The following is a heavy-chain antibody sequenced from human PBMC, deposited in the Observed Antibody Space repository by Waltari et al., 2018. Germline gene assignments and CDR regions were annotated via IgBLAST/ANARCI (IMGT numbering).Heavy chain of an antibody. CDR1: GGSFRGYS. CDR2: INHSGST. J-gene: IGHJ1*01. D-gene: IGHD6-19*01. V-gene: IGHV4-34*01. CDR3: ARTAPGRFKVAGTAGYFQH. Sequence: QVQLQQWGAGLLTPSETLSLTCAVYGGSFRGYSWRWIRQPPGKGREWIGEINHSGSTNYNPSLKSRVTISVDTSKNQFSLKLSSVTAADTAVYYCARTAPGRFKVAGTAGYFQHWGQGTLVTVSS.